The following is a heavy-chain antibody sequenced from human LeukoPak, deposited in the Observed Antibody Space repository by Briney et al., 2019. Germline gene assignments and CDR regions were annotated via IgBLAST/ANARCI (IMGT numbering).Heavy chain of an antibody. D-gene: IGHD3-3*01. CDR3: ARDPSRGGYYYGMDV. V-gene: IGHV4-59*01. CDR1: GGSTSSYY. CDR2: IYYSGST. J-gene: IGHJ6*02. Sequence: PSETLSLTCTVSGGSTSSYYWSWIRQPPGKGLEWIGYIYYSGSTNYNPSLKSRVTISVDTSKNQFSLKLSSVTAADTAVYYCARDPSRGGYYYGMDVWGQGTTVTVSS.